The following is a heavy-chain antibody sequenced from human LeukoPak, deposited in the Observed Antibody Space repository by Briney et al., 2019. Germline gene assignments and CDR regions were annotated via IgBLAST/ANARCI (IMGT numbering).Heavy chain of an antibody. CDR2: IYYSGST. V-gene: IGHV4-59*01. CDR3: ARERWFDI. D-gene: IGHD4-23*01. J-gene: IGHJ3*02. CDR1: GGSIRSYY. Sequence: PSETLSLTCTVSGGSIRSYYWSWIRQPPGKGLEWIGYIYYSGSTNYNPSLKSRVTISVDTSKNQFSLKLSSVTAADTAVYYCARERWFDIWGQGTMVTVSS.